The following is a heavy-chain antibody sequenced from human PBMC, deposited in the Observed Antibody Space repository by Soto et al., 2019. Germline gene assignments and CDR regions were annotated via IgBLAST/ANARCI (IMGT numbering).Heavy chain of an antibody. CDR2: IYWDDDK. CDR1: EFSLSSSGVG. V-gene: IGHV2-5*02. J-gene: IGHJ4*02. D-gene: IGHD1-1*01. Sequence: ITLKESGPPLVTPPQTLTLTCTVSEFSLSSSGVGVGWIRQSPGKALEWLALIYWDDDKRYSPSLKSRLTINKDTSNIQVVLTMTDMDPVDTVTYYCARSYHETGSTFDYCGKGTLVTVSS. CDR3: ARSYHETGSTFDY.